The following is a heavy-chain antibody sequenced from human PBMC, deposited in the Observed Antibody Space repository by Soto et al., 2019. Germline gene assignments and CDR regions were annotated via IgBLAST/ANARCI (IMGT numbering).Heavy chain of an antibody. V-gene: IGHV1-69*01. D-gene: IGHD3-10*01. CDR2: IIPIFGTA. Sequence: QVQLVQSGAEVKKPGSSVKVSCKASGGTFSSYAISWVRQAPGQGLEWMGGIIPIFGTANYAQKFQGRVTITADESTSTAYMELSSLRSEDTAVYYCARDVYYYGSGSYYNWENYYYGMDVWGQGTTVTVSS. CDR3: ARDVYYYGSGSYYNWENYYYGMDV. CDR1: GGTFSSYA. J-gene: IGHJ6*02.